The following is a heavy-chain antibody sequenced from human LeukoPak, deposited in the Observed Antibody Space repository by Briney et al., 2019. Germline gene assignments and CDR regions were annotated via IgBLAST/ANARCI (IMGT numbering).Heavy chain of an antibody. V-gene: IGHV4-39*01. CDR3: ARADGDYAYWFDP. D-gene: IGHD4-17*01. J-gene: IGHJ5*02. Sequence: KPSETLSLTCTVSGGSISSSSYSWGWIRQPPGTGLEWIGSIYYSGSTYYNPSLKSRVTISVDTSKNQFSLKLSSVTAADTAVYYCARADGDYAYWFDPWGQGTLVTVSS. CDR2: IYYSGST. CDR1: GGSISSSSYS.